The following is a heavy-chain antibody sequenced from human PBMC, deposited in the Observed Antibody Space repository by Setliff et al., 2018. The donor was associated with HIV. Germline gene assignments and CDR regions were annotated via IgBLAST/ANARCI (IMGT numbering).Heavy chain of an antibody. CDR1: GYSISSGHY. D-gene: IGHD4-17*01. Sequence: PSETLSLTCTVTGYSISSGHYWAWIRQPPGKGLEWIGYIYHAGNTYYNPSLKSRVTISVDTSKNQISLRLNSLTAADTAVYYCARGTTLNVVPDAFDIWGQGTMVTVS. CDR3: ARGTTLNVVPDAFDI. V-gene: IGHV4-38-2*02. J-gene: IGHJ3*02. CDR2: IYHAGNT.